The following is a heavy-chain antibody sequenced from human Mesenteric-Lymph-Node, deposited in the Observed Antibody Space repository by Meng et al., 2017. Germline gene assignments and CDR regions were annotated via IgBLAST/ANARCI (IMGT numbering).Heavy chain of an antibody. Sequence: QVQLQESGPGLVKPSQTLSLTCTVSGGSISSGGHSWSWIRQNPGKGLELIAYIYYSGSTYYNPSLKSRVILSVDTSKNQFSLKLSSVTAADTAVYYCARVDSSGYFLDYWGQGTLVTVSS. J-gene: IGHJ4*01. CDR1: GGSISSGGHS. CDR2: IYYSGST. V-gene: IGHV4-31*03. D-gene: IGHD3-22*01. CDR3: ARVDSSGYFLDY.